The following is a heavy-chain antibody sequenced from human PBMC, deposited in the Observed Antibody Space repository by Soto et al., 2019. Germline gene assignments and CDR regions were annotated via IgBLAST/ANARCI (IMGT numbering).Heavy chain of an antibody. Sequence: QVQLQESGPGLVKPSQTLSLTCTVSGGSISSGDYYWSWIRQPPGKGLEWIGYIYYSGSTYYNPCLKSRVTISVDTSKNPFSLKLGSVTAADTAVYYCARARGYSYGYLLDYWGQGTLVTVSS. D-gene: IGHD5-18*01. CDR1: GGSISSGDYY. J-gene: IGHJ4*02. CDR2: IYYSGST. V-gene: IGHV4-30-4*01. CDR3: ARARGYSYGYLLDY.